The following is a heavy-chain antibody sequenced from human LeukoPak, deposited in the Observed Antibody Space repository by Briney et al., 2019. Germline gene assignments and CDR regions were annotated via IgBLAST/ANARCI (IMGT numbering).Heavy chain of an antibody. CDR3: AMYRTYGDRDY. D-gene: IGHD4-17*01. V-gene: IGHV3-11*06. CDR2: ISSSSTYT. Sequence: GGSLRLSSAASGFTFSDYYMSWIRQAPGKGLEWVSYISSSSTYTNYADSVKGRFTISRDNAKNSLYLQMNSLRAEDTAVYYCAMYRTYGDRDYWGQGALVTVSS. J-gene: IGHJ4*02. CDR1: GFTFSDYY.